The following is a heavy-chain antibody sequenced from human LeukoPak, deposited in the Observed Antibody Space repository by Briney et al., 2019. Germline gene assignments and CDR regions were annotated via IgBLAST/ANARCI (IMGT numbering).Heavy chain of an antibody. V-gene: IGHV1-8*01. D-gene: IGHD2-15*01. CDR1: GYTFTSYD. Sequence: EASVKVSCKASGYTFTSYDLNWVRQATGQGLEWMGWMNPNSGNTGYAQKFQGRVTMTRNTSISTAYMELSSQRSEDTAVYYCARRSGSSPDYWGQGTLVTVSS. CDR2: MNPNSGNT. CDR3: ARRSGSSPDY. J-gene: IGHJ4*02.